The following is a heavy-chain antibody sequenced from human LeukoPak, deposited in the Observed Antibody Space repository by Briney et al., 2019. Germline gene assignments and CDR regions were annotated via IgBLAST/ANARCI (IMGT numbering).Heavy chain of an antibody. CDR2: IYYSGST. CDR1: GGSISSGGYY. D-gene: IGHD5-24*01. J-gene: IGHJ4*02. V-gene: IGHV4-31*03. CDR3: ARGRDGYNYYFDY. Sequence: SDTLSLTCTVSGGSISSGGYYWSWIRQHPGKGLEWIGYIYYSGSTYYNPSLKSRVTISVDTSKNQFSLKLSSVTAADTAVYYCARGRDGYNYYFDYWGQGTLVTVSS.